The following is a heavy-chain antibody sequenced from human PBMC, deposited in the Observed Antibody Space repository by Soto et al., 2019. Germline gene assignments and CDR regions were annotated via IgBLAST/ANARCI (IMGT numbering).Heavy chain of an antibody. Sequence: EVQLVESGGGLVQPGRSLRLSCAASGFTFDDYAMHWVRRVPGKGLEWVSSISWNSNIIGYVDSVKGRFTISRDNAKNYRYLQMNSLRPEDTALYYCAKGGPDGFCSGGRCYFDCWGQGTLVTVAS. CDR1: GFTFDDYA. J-gene: IGHJ4*02. V-gene: IGHV3-9*01. CDR2: ISWNSNII. D-gene: IGHD2-15*01. CDR3: AKGGPDGFCSGGRCYFDC.